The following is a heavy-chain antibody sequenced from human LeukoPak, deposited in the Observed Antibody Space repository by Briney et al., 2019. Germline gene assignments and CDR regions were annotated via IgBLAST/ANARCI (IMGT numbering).Heavy chain of an antibody. CDR2: IKKDGSEK. J-gene: IGHJ4*02. D-gene: IGHD3-16*01. CDR3: AKEGAPLGGRPDY. V-gene: IGHV3-7*01. Sequence: GGSLRLSCAASGFTFSSHWMSWVRQAPGKGLEWVANIKKDGSEKYYVDAVKGRFTISRDNAKTSLYLQMNSLRVEDTAVYYCAKEGAPLGGRPDYWGQGTLVTVSS. CDR1: GFTFSSHW.